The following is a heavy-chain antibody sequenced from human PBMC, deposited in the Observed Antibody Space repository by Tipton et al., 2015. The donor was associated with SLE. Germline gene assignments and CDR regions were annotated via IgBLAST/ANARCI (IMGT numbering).Heavy chain of an antibody. CDR2: IYYSGST. J-gene: IGHJ3*02. CDR3: ARASKLELQAFDI. V-gene: IGHV4-59*01. CDR1: GGSISSYY. D-gene: IGHD1-7*01. Sequence: TLSLTCTVSGGSISSYYWSWIRQPPGKGLEWIGYIYYSGSTNYNPSLKSRVTISVDTSKNQFSLKLSSVTAADTAVYYCARASKLELQAFDIWGQGTMVTVSS.